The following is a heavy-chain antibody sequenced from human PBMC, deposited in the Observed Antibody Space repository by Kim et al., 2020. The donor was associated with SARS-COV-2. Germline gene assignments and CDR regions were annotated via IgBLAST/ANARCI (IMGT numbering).Heavy chain of an antibody. D-gene: IGHD1-26*01. CDR3: ARDDSGSYHFFDS. Sequence: ASVKVSCKAPGYTFSDFAVNWLRQAPGQRLEWMGWISTAIGHTTYAQKFQDRLTMTTDTSTNTAYMELRSLTSDDTAVYFCARDDSGSYHFFDSWGQGTLVTVSS. J-gene: IGHJ4*02. CDR2: ISTAIGHT. CDR1: GYTFSDFA. V-gene: IGHV1-18*01.